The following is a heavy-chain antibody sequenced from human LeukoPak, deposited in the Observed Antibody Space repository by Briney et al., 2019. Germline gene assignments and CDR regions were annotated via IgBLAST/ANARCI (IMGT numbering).Heavy chain of an antibody. CDR1: GGSISSYD. CDR2: IDNSGTT. J-gene: IGHJ4*02. V-gene: IGHV4-59*08. CDR3: ARQYLSYYFDN. Sequence: SETLSLTCTVSGGSISSYDWSWLRQPPGKGLEWIGYIDNSGTTNYNPSLKSRVTISVDTSKNQFSLKLSSVTAADTAVYYCARQYLSYYFDNWGQGTLVTVSS. D-gene: IGHD2-2*02.